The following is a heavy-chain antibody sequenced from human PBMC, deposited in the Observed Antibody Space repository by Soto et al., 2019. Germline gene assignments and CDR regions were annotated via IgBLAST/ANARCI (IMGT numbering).Heavy chain of an antibody. D-gene: IGHD6-19*01. Sequence: GGSLRLSCASSGFTFSSYGMHWVRQAPGKGQEWVAVIWYDGSNKYYADSVKGRFTISRDNSKNTLYLQMNSLRAEDTAVYYCARVTSAVAGTWRSYYYYGMDVWGQGTTVTVSS. CDR2: IWYDGSNK. CDR1: GFTFSSYG. CDR3: ARVTSAVAGTWRSYYYYGMDV. J-gene: IGHJ6*02. V-gene: IGHV3-33*01.